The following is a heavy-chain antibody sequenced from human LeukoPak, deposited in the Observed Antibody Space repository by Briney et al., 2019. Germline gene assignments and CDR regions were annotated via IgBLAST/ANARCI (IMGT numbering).Heavy chain of an antibody. CDR3: ARTATLFYYYYYYMDA. J-gene: IGHJ6*03. CDR1: GYTFTSYD. Sequence: ASVKVSCKASGYTFTSYDINWVRQATGQGLEWMGWMNPNSGNTGYAQKFQGRVTMTRNTSISTAYMELSSLRSEDTAVYYCARTATLFYYYYYYMDAWGKGTTVTVSS. V-gene: IGHV1-8*01. D-gene: IGHD2-15*01. CDR2: MNPNSGNT.